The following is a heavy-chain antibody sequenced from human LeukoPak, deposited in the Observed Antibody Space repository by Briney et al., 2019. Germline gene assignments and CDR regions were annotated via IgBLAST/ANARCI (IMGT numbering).Heavy chain of an antibody. J-gene: IGHJ4*02. CDR3: ASSPWGDYYFDS. CDR1: GGSIRSSSHY. CDR2: IYFSGST. D-gene: IGHD2-21*02. Sequence: PSETLSLTCTVSGGSIRSSSHYWGWIRQPPGKGLEWVGSIYFSGSTYYNASLKTRVTVSVDTSRNQFSLRLTSVTAADTAVYYCASSPWGDYYFDSWGQGTLVSVSS. V-gene: IGHV4-39*01.